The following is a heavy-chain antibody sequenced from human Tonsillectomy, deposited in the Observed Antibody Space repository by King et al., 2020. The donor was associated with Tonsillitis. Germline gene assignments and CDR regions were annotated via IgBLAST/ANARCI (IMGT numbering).Heavy chain of an antibody. CDR1: GYTFTSYD. J-gene: IGHJ6*02. Sequence: QLVQSGAEVKKPGASVKVSCKASGYTFTSYDINWVRQATGQGLEWMGWMNPNSGNTGYAQKFQGRVTMTRNTSISTAYMELSSLRSEDTAVYYCATLWRGYAYYYYYGMDVWGQGTTVTVSS. CDR3: ATLWRGYAYYYYYGMDV. V-gene: IGHV1-8*01. CDR2: MNPNSGNT. D-gene: IGHD5-12*01.